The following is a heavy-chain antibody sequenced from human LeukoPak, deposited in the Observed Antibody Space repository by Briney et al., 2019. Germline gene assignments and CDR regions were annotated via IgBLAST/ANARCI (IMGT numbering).Heavy chain of an antibody. CDR1: GYTFTSYY. Sequence: GASVKVSCKASGYTFTSYYMHWVRQAPGQGLEWMGIINPSGGSTSYAQKFQGRVTMTRDTSTSTAYMELRSLRSDDTAVYYCARDIGGSYYDYWGQGTLVTVSS. V-gene: IGHV1-46*01. J-gene: IGHJ4*02. CDR2: INPSGGST. D-gene: IGHD1-26*01. CDR3: ARDIGGSYYDY.